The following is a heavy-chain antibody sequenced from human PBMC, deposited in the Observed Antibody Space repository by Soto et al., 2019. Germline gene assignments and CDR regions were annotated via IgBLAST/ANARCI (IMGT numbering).Heavy chain of an antibody. J-gene: IGHJ6*04. V-gene: IGHV3-7*03. CDR1: GFTFSSYW. Sequence: EVQLVESGGGLVQPGGSLRLSCAASGFTFSSYWMSWVRQAPGKGLEWVANIKTDGSEKYYMDSVRGRFTTSRDNASNFFWRQTISLTGAETAVYYCKRAGSPCALDVWGIGTSVTVSS. CDR2: IKTDGSEK. D-gene: IGHD7-27*01. CDR3: KRAGSPCALDV.